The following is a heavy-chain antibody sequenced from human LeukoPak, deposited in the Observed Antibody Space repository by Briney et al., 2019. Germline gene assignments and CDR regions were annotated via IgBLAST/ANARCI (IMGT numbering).Heavy chain of an antibody. CDR3: AKEGFGSGEAY. V-gene: IGHV3-23*01. J-gene: IGHJ4*02. CDR2: ISGSGGST. D-gene: IGHD3-10*01. CDR1: EFTFSNYW. Sequence: PGGSLRLPCAASEFTFSNYWMSWVRQAPGKGLEWVSDISGSGGSTNYADSVKGRFTISRDNSKNTLYLQMNSLRAEDTAVYYCAKEGFGSGEAYWGQGTLVAVSS.